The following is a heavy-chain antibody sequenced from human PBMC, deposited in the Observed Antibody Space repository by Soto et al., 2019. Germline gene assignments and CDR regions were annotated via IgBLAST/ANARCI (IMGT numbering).Heavy chain of an antibody. CDR2: IWYDGSNK. CDR3: ASTRFCSGGSCYPSAFDY. D-gene: IGHD2-15*01. CDR1: GFTFSSYG. J-gene: IGHJ4*02. V-gene: IGHV3-33*01. Sequence: QVQLVESGGGVAQPGRSLRLSCAASGFTFSSYGMHWVRQAPGKGLEWVAVIWYDGSNKYYADSVKGRFTISRDNSKNTLYLQMNSLRAEDTAVYYCASTRFCSGGSCYPSAFDYWGQGTLVTVSS.